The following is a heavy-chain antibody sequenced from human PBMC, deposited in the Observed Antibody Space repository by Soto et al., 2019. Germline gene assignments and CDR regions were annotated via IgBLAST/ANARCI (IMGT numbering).Heavy chain of an antibody. D-gene: IGHD2-8*01. CDR1: GFTFSNYG. V-gene: IGHV3-23*01. CDR3: AKNLIRFES. Sequence: EVQLLESGGGLVQPGGSLRLSCAASGFTFSNYGMNWVRQAPGKGLEWVSGIRDSGVTTYYGDSVKGRFTISRDNSKNTLYLQMSRLRAEDTAVYYCAKNLIRFESWGQGVLVTVSS. J-gene: IGHJ5*01. CDR2: IRDSGVTT.